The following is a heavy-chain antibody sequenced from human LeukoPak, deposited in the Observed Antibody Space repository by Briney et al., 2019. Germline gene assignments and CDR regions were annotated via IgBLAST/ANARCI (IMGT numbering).Heavy chain of an antibody. CDR3: ARYVTAAPPFDP. CDR2: IYTSGST. D-gene: IGHD6-13*01. V-gene: IGHV4-61*02. J-gene: IGHJ5*02. CDR1: GGSISSGSYY. Sequence: PSETLSLTCTVSGGSISSGSYYWSWIRQPAGRGLEWIGRIYTSGSTNYNPSLKSRVTISVDASKNQFSLKLSSVTAADTAVYYCARYVTAAPPFDPWGQGTLVTVSS.